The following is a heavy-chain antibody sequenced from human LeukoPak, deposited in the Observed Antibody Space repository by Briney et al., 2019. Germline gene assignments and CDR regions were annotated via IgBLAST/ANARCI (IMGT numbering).Heavy chain of an antibody. CDR1: GGSISSGGYY. D-gene: IGHD1-26*01. V-gene: IGHV4-30-2*01. CDR2: IYHSGST. J-gene: IGHJ4*02. Sequence: RPSETLSLTCTVSGGSISSGGYYWSWIRQPPGKGLEWIGYIYHSGSTYYNPSLKSRVTISVDTSKNQFSLKLSSVTAADTAVYYCARGWDPHYVRYWGQGTLVTVSS. CDR3: ARGWDPHYVRY.